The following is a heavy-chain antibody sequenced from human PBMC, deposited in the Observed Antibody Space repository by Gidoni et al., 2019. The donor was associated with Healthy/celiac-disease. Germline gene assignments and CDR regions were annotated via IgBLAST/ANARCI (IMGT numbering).Heavy chain of an antibody. D-gene: IGHD1-26*01. CDR2: ISGSGGST. CDR3: AKDRAIVGATTTAFDI. V-gene: IGHV3-23*01. J-gene: IGHJ3*02. CDR1: GFHISSHA. Sequence: EVQLLESGGGLVQPGGSLRLSCAASGFHISSHAMSWVRQAPGKGLEWVSAISGSGGSTYYADSVKGRFTISRDNSKNTLYLQMNSLRAEDTAVYYCAKDRAIVGATTTAFDIWGQGTMVTVSS.